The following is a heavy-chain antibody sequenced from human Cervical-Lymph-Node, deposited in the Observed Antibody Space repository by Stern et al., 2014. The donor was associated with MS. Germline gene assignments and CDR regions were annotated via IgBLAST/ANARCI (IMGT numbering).Heavy chain of an antibody. J-gene: IGHJ4*02. D-gene: IGHD2-21*01. CDR2: LDGDGDK. CDR3: VRAREGYYFDY. Sequence: QVTLRESGPALVKPTQTLTLTCTFSGFSLSTTGMCLSWIRQPPGKDLEWLALLDGDGDKYYSTALKTRLTISKDTSKNQVVLTMTNMAPLDTATYFCVRAREGYYFDYWGQGIPVTVSS. CDR1: GFSLSTTGMC. V-gene: IGHV2-70*01.